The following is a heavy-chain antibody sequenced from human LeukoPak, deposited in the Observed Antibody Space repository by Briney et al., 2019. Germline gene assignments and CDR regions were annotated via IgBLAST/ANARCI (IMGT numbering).Heavy chain of an antibody. Sequence: GGSLRLSCAASGFSFSNHGMSWVRQAPGKGLEWVSGISAGGSITYSADSVKGRFTISRDNSKNTLYLQMNSLRVDDTAIYYCAKGLGDFDYWGQGTLVTVSS. CDR2: ISAGGSIT. J-gene: IGHJ4*02. CDR1: GFSFSNHG. D-gene: IGHD4-17*01. V-gene: IGHV3-23*01. CDR3: AKGLGDFDY.